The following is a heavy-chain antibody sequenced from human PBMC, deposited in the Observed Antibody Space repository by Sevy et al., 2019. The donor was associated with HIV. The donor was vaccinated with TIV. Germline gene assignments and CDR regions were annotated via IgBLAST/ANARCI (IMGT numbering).Heavy chain of an antibody. V-gene: IGHV4-59*01. J-gene: IGHJ6*02. D-gene: IGHD1-26*01. Sequence: SEPLSLTCTVSVGSISHYYWSWIRQPPGKGLEWIGFVYYTGNTNYNPSLKGRVTVALDTSKNQFSLKLNSVTAADTAVYYCVRQGGLVDYGMDVWGPGTTVTVSS. CDR2: VYYTGNT. CDR1: VGSISHYY. CDR3: VRQGGLVDYGMDV.